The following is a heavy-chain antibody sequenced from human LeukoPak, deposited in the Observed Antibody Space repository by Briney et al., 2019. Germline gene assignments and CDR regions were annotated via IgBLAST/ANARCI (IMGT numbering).Heavy chain of an antibody. D-gene: IGHD2-15*01. Sequence: PSETLSLTCTVSGDSIRSDYWSWIRQPPGKGLEWIGEINHSGSTNYNPSLKSRVTISVDTSKNQFSLKLSSVTAADTAVYYCARGNFGSCYSDWGQGTLVTVSS. CDR1: GDSIRSDY. J-gene: IGHJ4*02. CDR2: INHSGST. V-gene: IGHV4-34*01. CDR3: ARGNFGSCYSD.